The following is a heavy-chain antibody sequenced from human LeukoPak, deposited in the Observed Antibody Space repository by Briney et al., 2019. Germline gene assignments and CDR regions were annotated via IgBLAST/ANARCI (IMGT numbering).Heavy chain of an antibody. Sequence: GGSLRLSCAASGFTFSSYSMNWVRQAPGKGLEGVSSISSSSSYIYYADSVKGRFTISRDNAKNSLYLQMNSLRAEDTAVYYCARDPRGYSYGGFDYWGQGTLVTVSS. J-gene: IGHJ4*02. CDR3: ARDPRGYSYGGFDY. D-gene: IGHD5-18*01. CDR1: GFTFSSYS. CDR2: ISSSSSYI. V-gene: IGHV3-21*01.